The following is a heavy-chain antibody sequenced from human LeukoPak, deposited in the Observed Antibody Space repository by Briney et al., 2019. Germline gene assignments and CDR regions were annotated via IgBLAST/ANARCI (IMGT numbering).Heavy chain of an antibody. D-gene: IGHD3-9*01. V-gene: IGHV1-2*02. J-gene: IGHJ5*02. CDR1: RYSLTGYY. CDR3: AKIVGDILTGYYREFDP. Sequence: AVQVSCKHSRYSLTGYYLHWVRLAPGQALEWLGWINPNIGDTNYAQKFQGRVTMTRDTFISTAYMELSRLRSDDTAIYYCAKIVGDILTGYYREFDPWGQGTLVTVSS. CDR2: INPNIGDT.